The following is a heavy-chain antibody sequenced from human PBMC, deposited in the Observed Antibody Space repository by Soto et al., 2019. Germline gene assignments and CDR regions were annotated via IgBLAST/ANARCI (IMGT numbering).Heavy chain of an antibody. Sequence: ASVKDSCKASGGTFSSYAISWVRQAPGQGLEWMGGIIPIFGTANYAQKFQGRATITADESTSTAYMELSSLRSEDTAVYYCERDGSDTAMDDAFDIWGQGTMVTVSS. CDR1: GGTFSSYA. D-gene: IGHD5-18*01. CDR3: ERDGSDTAMDDAFDI. CDR2: IIPIFGTA. J-gene: IGHJ3*02. V-gene: IGHV1-69*13.